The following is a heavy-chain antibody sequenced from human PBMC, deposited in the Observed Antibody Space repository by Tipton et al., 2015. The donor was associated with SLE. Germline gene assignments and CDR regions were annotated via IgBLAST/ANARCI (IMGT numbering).Heavy chain of an antibody. CDR1: GGSISSGGYY. V-gene: IGHV4-61*02. Sequence: TLSLTCTVSGGSISSGGYYWSWIRQPAGKGLEWIGRIHTSGSTNYSPSFQSRLTISVDMSKNQFSLKLSSVTAADTAVYFCARDRVIYSPFYYYGMDVWGQGTTVTVSS. CDR3: ARDRVIYSPFYYYGMDV. D-gene: IGHD4-11*01. CDR2: IHTSGST. J-gene: IGHJ6*02.